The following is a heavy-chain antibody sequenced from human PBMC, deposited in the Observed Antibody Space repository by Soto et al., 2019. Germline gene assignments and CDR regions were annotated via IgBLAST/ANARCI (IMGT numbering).Heavy chain of an antibody. D-gene: IGHD1-26*01. Sequence: PGGSLILSCAASGFTFSSYWMSWVRQAPGKGLEWVANIKQDGSEKYYVDSVKGRFTISRDNAKNSLYLQMNSLRAEDTAVYYCASINPEETTGSFXYWGQGTLVXVSS. V-gene: IGHV3-7*01. J-gene: IGHJ4*02. CDR2: IKQDGSEK. CDR3: ASINPEETTGSFXY. CDR1: GFTFSSYW.